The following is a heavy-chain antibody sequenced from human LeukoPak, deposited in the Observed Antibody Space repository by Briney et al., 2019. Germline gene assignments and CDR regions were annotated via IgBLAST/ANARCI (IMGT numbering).Heavy chain of an antibody. CDR3: ARAEVLPDFYDTSGGFDY. Sequence: SETLSLTCTVSGASISNYYWSWIRQPAGKGLEWIGRMYISGSTNYNPSLKSRVTISLDPSKNQFSLKLSSVTAADTAVYYCARAEVLPDFYDTSGGFDYWGQGTLVTVSS. CDR1: GASISNYY. J-gene: IGHJ4*02. CDR2: MYISGST. V-gene: IGHV4-4*07. D-gene: IGHD3-22*01.